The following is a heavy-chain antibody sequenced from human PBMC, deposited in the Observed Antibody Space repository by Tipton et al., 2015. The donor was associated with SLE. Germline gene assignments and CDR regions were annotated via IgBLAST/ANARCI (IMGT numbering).Heavy chain of an antibody. CDR1: GGSFSGYY. J-gene: IGHJ4*02. CDR2: INHSGST. V-gene: IGHV4-34*01. Sequence: TLSLTCAVYGGSFSGYYWSWIRQPPGKGLEWIGEINHSGSTNYNPSLKSRVTISVDTSKNQFSLKLSSVTAADTAVYYCASSPNSSWYRFFDYWGQGTLVTVSS. D-gene: IGHD6-13*01. CDR3: ASSPNSSWYRFFDY.